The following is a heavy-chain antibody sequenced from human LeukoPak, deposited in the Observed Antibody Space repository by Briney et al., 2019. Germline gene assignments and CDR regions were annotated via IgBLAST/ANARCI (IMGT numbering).Heavy chain of an antibody. D-gene: IGHD3-22*01. CDR3: ASLDGYYYDSSGYPVGY. CDR1: GYTFTSYY. V-gene: IGHV1-46*01. Sequence: ASVKVSCKASGYTFTSYYMHWVRQAPGQGLEWMGIINPSGGSTSYAQKFQGRVTMTRDTSTSTVYMELSSLRPEDTAVYYCASLDGYYYDSSGYPVGYWGQGTLVTVSS. CDR2: INPSGGST. J-gene: IGHJ4*02.